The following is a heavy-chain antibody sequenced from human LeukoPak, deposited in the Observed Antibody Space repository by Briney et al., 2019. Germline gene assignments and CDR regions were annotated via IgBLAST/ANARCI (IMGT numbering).Heavy chain of an antibody. Sequence: SGPTLVNPTETLTLTCTFFGLSVSSSGGSVSWVRQPPGKALEWLARIDWDDDKYYTTSLRSRLTISKDTAKNQVVLTVTNLDPVDTATYYCARILSREGFGGSYYFYGLDVWGQGTTVTVSS. CDR1: GLSVSSSGGS. D-gene: IGHD3-16*01. CDR3: ARILSREGFGGSYYFYGLDV. CDR2: IDWDDDK. J-gene: IGHJ6*02. V-gene: IGHV2-70*11.